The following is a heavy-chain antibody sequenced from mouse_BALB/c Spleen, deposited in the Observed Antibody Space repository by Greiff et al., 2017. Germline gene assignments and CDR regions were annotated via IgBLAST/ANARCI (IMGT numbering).Heavy chain of an antibody. CDR3: ARSSSYWYFDV. CDR1: GFTFSDYG. J-gene: IGHJ1*01. D-gene: IGHD1-1*01. CDR2: ISNLAYSI. Sequence: EVHLVESGGGLVQPGGSRKLSCEASGFTFSDYGMAWVRQAPGKGPEWVAFISNLAYSIYYADTVTGRFTISRENAKNTLYLEMSSLRSEDTAMYYCARSSSYWYFDVWGAGTTVTVSS. V-gene: IGHV5-15*02.